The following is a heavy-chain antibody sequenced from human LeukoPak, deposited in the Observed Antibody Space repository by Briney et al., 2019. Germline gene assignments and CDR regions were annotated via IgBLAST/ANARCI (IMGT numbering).Heavy chain of an antibody. J-gene: IGHJ4*02. CDR3: ARGSTYFDY. V-gene: IGHV3-30*01. CDR1: GFTFSSYA. Sequence: GRSLRLSCAASGFTFSSYAMHWVRQAPGKGLEWVVVISYDGSNKYYADSVKGRFTISRDNPKNALYLQMNSLRAEDTAVYYCARGSTYFDYWGQGTLVTVSS. CDR2: ISYDGSNK.